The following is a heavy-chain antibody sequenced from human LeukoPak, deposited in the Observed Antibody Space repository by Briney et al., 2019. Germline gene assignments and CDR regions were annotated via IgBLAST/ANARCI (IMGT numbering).Heavy chain of an antibody. V-gene: IGHV3-9*01. CDR1: GFTFDDYA. CDR3: ARGTMFPYYFDY. D-gene: IGHD3-10*02. CDR2: ISWNSGSI. Sequence: GGSLRLSCAAPGFTFDDYAMHWVRQAPGKGLEWVSGISWNSGSIGYADSVKGRFTISRDNAKNSLYLQMNSLRAEDTAVYYCARGTMFPYYFDYWGQGTLVTVSS. J-gene: IGHJ4*02.